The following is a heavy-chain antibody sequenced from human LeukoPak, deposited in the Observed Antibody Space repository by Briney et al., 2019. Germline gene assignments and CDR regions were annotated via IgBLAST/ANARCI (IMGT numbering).Heavy chain of an antibody. CDR1: GFTFSSYA. J-gene: IGHJ4*02. CDR3: ARAPHCSGGSCYWVHFDY. CDR2: ISYDGSNK. Sequence: PGGSLRLSCAASGFTFSSYAMHWVRQAPGKGLEWMAVISYDGSNKYYADSVKGRFTISRDNSKNTLYLQMNSPRAGDTAVYYCARAPHCSGGSCYWVHFDYWGQGTLVTVSS. V-gene: IGHV3-30-3*01. D-gene: IGHD2-15*01.